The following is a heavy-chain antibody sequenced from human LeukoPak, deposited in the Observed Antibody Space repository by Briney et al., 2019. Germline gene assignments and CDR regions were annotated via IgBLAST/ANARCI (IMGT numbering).Heavy chain of an antibody. V-gene: IGHV3-21*01. CDR1: GFTFSSYS. CDR3: ARASWFGELLPGY. Sequence: GGSLRLSCAASGFTFSSYSMNWVRQAPGKGLEWVSSISSSSSYIYYADSVKGRFTISRDNAKNSLYLQMNSLRAEDTAVYYCARASWFGELLPGYWGQGTLVTVSS. J-gene: IGHJ4*02. CDR2: ISSSSSYI. D-gene: IGHD3-10*01.